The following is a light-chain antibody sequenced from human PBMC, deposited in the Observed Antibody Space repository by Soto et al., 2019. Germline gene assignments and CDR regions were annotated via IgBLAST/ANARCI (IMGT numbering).Light chain of an antibody. CDR1: QAVSSW. J-gene: IGKJ3*01. V-gene: IGKV1-12*01. Sequence: DVQMTQSPSSVSASVGDRVTITCRASQAVSSWLAWYQQKPGEAPKLLIFASSSVQSGVPSRFSGSGSGTDFTLTISSLQPEDFATYYCQQANSFPFTFGPGTKVDIK. CDR3: QQANSFPFT. CDR2: ASS.